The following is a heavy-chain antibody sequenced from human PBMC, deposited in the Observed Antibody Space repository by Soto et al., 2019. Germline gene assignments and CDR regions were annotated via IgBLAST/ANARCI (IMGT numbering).Heavy chain of an antibody. Sequence: GGSLRLSCAASGFTFSNHGMHWVRQAPGKGLEWVAVIWYDGSRKHYADSVEGRFTISRDDSKSTLYLQMNSLRVEDTAVYYCARDLSYYSDDCWGQGTLVTVSS. CDR2: IWYDGSRK. D-gene: IGHD1-26*01. CDR3: ARDLSYYSDDC. V-gene: IGHV3-33*01. CDR1: GFTFSNHG. J-gene: IGHJ4*02.